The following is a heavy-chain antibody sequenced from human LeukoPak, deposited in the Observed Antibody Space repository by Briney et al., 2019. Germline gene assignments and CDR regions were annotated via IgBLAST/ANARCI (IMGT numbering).Heavy chain of an antibody. CDR2: IRSTANGYAT. CDR1: GFTFSSYA. Sequence: PGGSLRLSCAASGFTFSSYAMSWVRQASGKGLEGVGRIRSTANGYATAYAASGKGRFTISRDDSKNTAYLQMDSLKTEDTAVYYCTGNYYGSGSYADFDYWGQGTLVTVSS. V-gene: IGHV3-73*01. D-gene: IGHD3-10*01. J-gene: IGHJ4*02. CDR3: TGNYYGSGSYADFDY.